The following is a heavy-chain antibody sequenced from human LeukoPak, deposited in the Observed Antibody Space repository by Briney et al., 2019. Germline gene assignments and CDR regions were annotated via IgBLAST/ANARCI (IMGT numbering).Heavy chain of an antibody. V-gene: IGHV4-34*01. CDR3: ATAKFYYYYGMDV. J-gene: IGHJ6*02. CDR2: INHSGST. CDR1: GGSFSGYY. Sequence: SETLSLTCAVYGGSFSGYYWSWIRQPPGKGLEWIGEINHSGSTNYNPSLKSRVTISVDTSKNQFSLKLSSVTAADTAVYYCATAKFYYYYGMDVWGQGTTVTVSS.